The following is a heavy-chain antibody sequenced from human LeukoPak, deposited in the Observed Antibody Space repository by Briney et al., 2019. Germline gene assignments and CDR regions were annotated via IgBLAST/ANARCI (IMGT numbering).Heavy chain of an antibody. CDR3: ARDEFYYDSFLDQ. CDR1: GGSISSSNW. CDR2: IYHSGST. J-gene: IGHJ4*02. D-gene: IGHD3-22*01. V-gene: IGHV4-4*02. Sequence: SGTLSLTCAVSGGSISSSNWWSWVRQPPGKGLEWIGEIYHSGSTNYNPSLKSRVTISVDKSKNQFSLKLSSVTAADTAVYYCARDEFYYDSFLDQWGQGTLVTVSS.